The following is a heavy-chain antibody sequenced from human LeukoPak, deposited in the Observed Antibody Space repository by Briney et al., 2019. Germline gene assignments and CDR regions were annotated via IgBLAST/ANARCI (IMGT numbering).Heavy chain of an antibody. CDR3: ARLGPTALWQQLVKPNLKFDY. J-gene: IGHJ4*02. CDR1: GGSFSGYY. Sequence: SETLSLTCAVYGGSFSGYYWSWIRQPPGKGLEWIGEINHSGSTNYNPSLKSRVTISVDTSKNQFSLKLSSVTAADTAVYYCARLGPTALWQQLVKPNLKFDYWGQGTLVTVSS. V-gene: IGHV4-34*01. CDR2: INHSGST. D-gene: IGHD6-13*01.